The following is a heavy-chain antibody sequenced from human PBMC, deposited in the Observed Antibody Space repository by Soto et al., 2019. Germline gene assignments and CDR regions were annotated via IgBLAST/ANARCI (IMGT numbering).Heavy chain of an antibody. CDR2: ISSTTGYI. V-gene: IGHV3-21*01. CDR1: GFTFSSYS. Sequence: GGSLRLSCEASGFTFSSYSMHWVRQVPGKGLEWVSSISSTTGYIYYADSVRGRFTISRDNAQNSLHLQMNSLRAEDTAVYFCARGLPYCGSDCNTNFDFWAQGTLVTVSS. J-gene: IGHJ4*02. D-gene: IGHD2-21*02. CDR3: ARGLPYCGSDCNTNFDF.